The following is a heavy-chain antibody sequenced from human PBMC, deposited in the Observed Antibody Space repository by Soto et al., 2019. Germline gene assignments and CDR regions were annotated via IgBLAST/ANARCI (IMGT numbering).Heavy chain of an antibody. V-gene: IGHV4-31*03. D-gene: IGHD3-22*01. Sequence: SETLFLTCTVSGGSVNTGGYYWNWIRQHPGKGLEWIGYIYYSGSTYYNPSLKSRVTISVDRFKNQFSLKLSSVTAADTAVYYCARGGTSYDSSGYFDYWGQGTLVTVSS. CDR3: ARGGTSYDSSGYFDY. CDR2: IYYSGST. CDR1: GGSVNTGGYY. J-gene: IGHJ4*02.